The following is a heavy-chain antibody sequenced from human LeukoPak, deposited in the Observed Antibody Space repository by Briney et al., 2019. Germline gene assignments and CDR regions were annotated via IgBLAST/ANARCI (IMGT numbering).Heavy chain of an antibody. CDR1: GFTFASYA. V-gene: IGHV3-23*01. J-gene: IGHJ4*02. CDR3: ARDRDNVAGTRGYFNY. CDR2: ISGSGGTT. D-gene: IGHD6-19*01. Sequence: GGSLRLSCAASGFTFASYAMSWVRQAPGKGLEWVSTISGSGGTTFYVDSLKGRFTISRDNSKNTLYLQMNSLRAEDTAVYYCARDRDNVAGTRGYFNYWSQGTLVTVSS.